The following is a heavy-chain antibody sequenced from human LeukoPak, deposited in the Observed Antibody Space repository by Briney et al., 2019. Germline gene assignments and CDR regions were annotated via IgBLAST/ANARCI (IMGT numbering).Heavy chain of an antibody. CDR1: GYTFTSYD. J-gene: IGHJ6*02. V-gene: IGHV1-8*01. CDR2: MNPNSVNT. CDR3: ARSRSASLTIFGVVIIDYYYYGMDV. D-gene: IGHD3-3*01. Sequence: ASLKVSCKASGYTFTSYDINWVRQATGQGLEWMGWMNPNSVNTGYAQKFQGRVTMTRNTSISTAYMELSSLRSEVTAVYYCARSRSASLTIFGVVIIDYYYYGMDVWGQGTTVTVSS.